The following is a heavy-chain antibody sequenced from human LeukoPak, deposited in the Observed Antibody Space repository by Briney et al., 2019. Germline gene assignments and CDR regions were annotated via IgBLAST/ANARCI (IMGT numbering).Heavy chain of an antibody. D-gene: IGHD3-10*01. V-gene: IGHV4-39*01. CDR1: GGSFSGYY. Sequence: PSETLSLTCTVYGGSFSGYYWSWIRQPPGKGLEWIGSIYDSGSTYYNPSLKSRVTISVDTSKNQFSLKLNSVTAADTAVYYCARHYGPWGQGTLVTVSS. CDR2: IYDSGST. J-gene: IGHJ5*02. CDR3: ARHYGP.